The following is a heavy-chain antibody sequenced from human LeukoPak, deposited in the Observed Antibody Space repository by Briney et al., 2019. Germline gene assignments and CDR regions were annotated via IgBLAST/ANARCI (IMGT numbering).Heavy chain of an antibody. CDR2: VFYSGST. D-gene: IGHD6-19*01. Sequence: PSETLSLTRTVSGGSISTYYWSWIRQPPGKGLEWVGYVFYSGSTNYNPSLKSRVTISVDTSKNQISLKLTSVTAADTAVYYCARHPSAVAGKTFDCWGQGTLVTVSS. CDR3: ARHPSAVAGKTFDC. V-gene: IGHV4-59*08. J-gene: IGHJ4*02. CDR1: GGSISTYY.